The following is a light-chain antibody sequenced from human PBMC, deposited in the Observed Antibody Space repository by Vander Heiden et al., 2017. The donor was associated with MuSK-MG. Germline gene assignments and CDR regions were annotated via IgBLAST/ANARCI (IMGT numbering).Light chain of an antibody. CDR3: AAGDDSLNDPV. J-gene: IGLJ3*02. V-gene: IGLV1-44*01. Sequence: QSVLTQPPSASGTPGQRVTISCSGSSSNIGSNTVNWYQQLPGTTPKLLIYSNSQRPSGVPDRFSGSKSGTSASLAISGLQSEDEADYYCAAGDDSLNDPVFGGGTKLTVL. CDR1: SSNIGSNT. CDR2: SNS.